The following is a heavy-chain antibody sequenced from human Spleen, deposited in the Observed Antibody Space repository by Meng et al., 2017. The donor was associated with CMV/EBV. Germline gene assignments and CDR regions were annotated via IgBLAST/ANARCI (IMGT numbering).Heavy chain of an antibody. CDR1: GVSLSTSGVG. Sequence: SGVSLSTSGVGVGWIRQPPGQALEWLALISWNDDKRYSPSLKSRLTITKDTSKNQVVLTMTNMDPVDTATYYCALKGYCSSTTCYGGYWGQGTLVTVSS. D-gene: IGHD2-2*01. CDR2: ISWNDDK. V-gene: IGHV2-5*01. CDR3: ALKGYCSSTTCYGGY. J-gene: IGHJ4*02.